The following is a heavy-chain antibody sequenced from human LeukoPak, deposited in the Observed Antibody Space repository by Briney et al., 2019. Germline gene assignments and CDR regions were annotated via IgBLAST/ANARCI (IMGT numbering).Heavy chain of an antibody. Sequence: GGSLRLSCAASGFTFSSYAMSWVRQAPGKGLECISGFSGSGGSTYYADSVKGRFTISRDNSKNTLYVQMNSLRAEDTAVYYCAKDGSGSYNYYMDVWGKGTTVTISS. D-gene: IGHD3-3*01. J-gene: IGHJ6*03. CDR3: AKDGSGSYNYYMDV. V-gene: IGHV3-23*01. CDR1: GFTFSSYA. CDR2: FSGSGGST.